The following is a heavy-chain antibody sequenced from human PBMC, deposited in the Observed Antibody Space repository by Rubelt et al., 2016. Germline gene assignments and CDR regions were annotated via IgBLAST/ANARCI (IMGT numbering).Heavy chain of an antibody. Sequence: QVQLVQSGAEVKKPGASVKVSCKASGYTFTSYGISWVRQAPGQGLEWMGWISAYNGNTNYAQKIKGRVTRTTDTSTSTAYRELRSLSSDDTAVYYCARDRIRIAARQGWYFDLWGRGTLVTVSS. V-gene: IGHV1-18*01. CDR3: ARDRIRIAARQGWYFDL. D-gene: IGHD6-6*01. CDR2: ISAYNGNT. CDR1: GYTFTSYG. J-gene: IGHJ2*01.